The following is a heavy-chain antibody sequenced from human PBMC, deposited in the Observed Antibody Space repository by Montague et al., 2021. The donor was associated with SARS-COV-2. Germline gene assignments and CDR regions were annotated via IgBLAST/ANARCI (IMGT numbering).Heavy chain of an antibody. CDR2: INGASSRT. Sequence: LSLSFAASGFIFSDYNMTWIRQTPGKGLEWISYINGASSRTNYADSVKGRFTISRDNAKNSLFLQMNILRVEDTAVYYCARGISLFDPWGQGTLVTVSS. CDR3: ARGISLFDP. CDR1: GFIFSDYN. V-gene: IGHV3-11*05. J-gene: IGHJ5*02.